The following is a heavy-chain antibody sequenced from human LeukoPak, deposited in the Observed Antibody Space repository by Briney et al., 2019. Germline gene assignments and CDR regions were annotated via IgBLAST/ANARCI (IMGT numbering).Heavy chain of an antibody. CDR1: GVSISSHY. CDR2: IYYSGST. Sequence: SETLSLTCTASGVSISSHYWSWIRQPPGKGLEWIGYIYYSGSTNYNPSLKSRVTISVDTSKNQFSLKLSSVTAADTAVYYCARGFSGSGWYSDGRGWFDPWGQGTLVTVSS. CDR3: ARGFSGSGWYSDGRGWFDP. D-gene: IGHD6-19*01. V-gene: IGHV4-59*11. J-gene: IGHJ5*02.